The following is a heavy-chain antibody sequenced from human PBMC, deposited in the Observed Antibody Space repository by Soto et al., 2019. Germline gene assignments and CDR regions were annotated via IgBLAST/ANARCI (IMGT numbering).Heavy chain of an antibody. J-gene: IGHJ6*02. V-gene: IGHV3-7*03. Sequence: GGSLRLSCVASGFSSTDYFMTWVRQAPGKGLEWVANIKEDGREKYYVDSVKGRFTISRDDAKNSLYLQVNSLRDEGTGVYYCARARFRGMDVWGQGTTVTVSS. CDR3: ARARFRGMDV. CDR1: GFSSTDYF. D-gene: IGHD3-10*01. CDR2: IKEDGREK.